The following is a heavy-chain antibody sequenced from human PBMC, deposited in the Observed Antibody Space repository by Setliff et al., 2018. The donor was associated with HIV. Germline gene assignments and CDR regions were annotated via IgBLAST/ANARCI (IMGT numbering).Heavy chain of an antibody. V-gene: IGHV3-30-3*01. D-gene: IGHD1-26*01. Sequence: PGGSLRLSCAASGFTFSSYAMHWVRQAPGKGPEWVAVISYDGSNKYYADSVKGRFTISRDNSKNTLYLQMNSLRAEDTAVYYCARGWEYSGAFDIWGQGTMVTVSS. CDR3: ARGWEYSGAFDI. CDR2: ISYDGSNK. J-gene: IGHJ3*02. CDR1: GFTFSSYA.